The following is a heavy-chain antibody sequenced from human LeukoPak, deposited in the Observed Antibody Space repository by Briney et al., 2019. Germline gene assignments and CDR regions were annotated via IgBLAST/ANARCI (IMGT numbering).Heavy chain of an antibody. V-gene: IGHV3-9*01. D-gene: IGHD5-24*01. CDR1: GFTFDDYA. J-gene: IGHJ6*03. Sequence: GGSLRLSCAASGFTFDDYAMHWVRQAPGKGLEWVSSISWNSGSIGYADSVKGRFTISRDNSKNTLYLQMNSLRAEDTAVYYCARDPEEMATISGLYYMDVWGKGTTVTVSS. CDR2: ISWNSGSI. CDR3: ARDPEEMATISGLYYMDV.